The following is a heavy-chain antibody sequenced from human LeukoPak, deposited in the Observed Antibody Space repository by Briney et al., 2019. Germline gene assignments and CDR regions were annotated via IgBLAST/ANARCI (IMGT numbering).Heavy chain of an antibody. V-gene: IGHV4-59*01. Sequence: SETLSLTCTVSGGSITDYYWSWIRQPPGEGLEWIGYIYSSGSTNYSPSLKSRVTISIDTSKNQFSLRLSSVAAADTAVYYCASQIAAAAPFDYWGQGTLVTVSS. CDR3: ASQIAAAAPFDY. CDR2: IYSSGST. CDR1: GGSITDYY. D-gene: IGHD6-13*01. J-gene: IGHJ4*02.